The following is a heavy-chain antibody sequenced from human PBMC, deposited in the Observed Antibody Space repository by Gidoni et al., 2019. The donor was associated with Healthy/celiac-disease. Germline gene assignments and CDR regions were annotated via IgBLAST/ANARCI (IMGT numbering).Heavy chain of an antibody. V-gene: IGHV4-30-2*01. CDR3: ARSIIAVAGTPFDY. D-gene: IGHD6-19*01. CDR1: GGSIRSGGYS. Sequence: QLQLQESGSGLVKPSQTLSLTCAVSGGSIRSGGYSWSWIRQPPGKGLEWIGYIYHSGSTYYNPSLKSRVTISVDRSKNQFSLKLSSVTAADTAVYYCARSIIAVAGTPFDYWGQGTLVTVSS. CDR2: IYHSGST. J-gene: IGHJ4*02.